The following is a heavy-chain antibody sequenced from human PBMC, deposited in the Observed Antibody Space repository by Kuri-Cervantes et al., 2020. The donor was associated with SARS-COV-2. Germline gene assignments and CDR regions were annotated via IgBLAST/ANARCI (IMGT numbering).Heavy chain of an antibody. J-gene: IGHJ6*02. CDR2: IIPIFGTA. CDR3: ARDRGIAAQMDV. CDR1: GYTFTSYD. V-gene: IGHV1-69*13. D-gene: IGHD6-13*01. Sequence: SVKVSCKASGYTFTSYDISWVRQAPGQGLEWMGGIIPIFGTANYAQKFQGRVTITADESTSTAYMELSSLRSEDTAMYYCARDRGIAAQMDVWGQGTTVTVSS.